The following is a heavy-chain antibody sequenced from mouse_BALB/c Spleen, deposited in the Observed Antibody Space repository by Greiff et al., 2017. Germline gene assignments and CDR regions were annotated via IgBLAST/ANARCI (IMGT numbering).Heavy chain of an antibody. CDR1: GFNIKDTY. J-gene: IGHJ1*01. V-gene: IGHV14-3*02. CDR3: GWYFDV. CDR2: IDPANGNT. Sequence: EVQLQESGAELVKPGASVKLSCTASGFNIKDTYMHWVKQRPEQGQEWIGRIDPANGNTKYDPKFQGKATITADTSSNTAYLQLSSLTSEDTAVYYCGWYFDVWGAGTTVTVSS.